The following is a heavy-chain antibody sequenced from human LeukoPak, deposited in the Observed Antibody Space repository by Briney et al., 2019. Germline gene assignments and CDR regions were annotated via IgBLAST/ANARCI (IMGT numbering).Heavy chain of an antibody. CDR3: ARTPTTSWDNWFDP. CDR1: GVSISSYY. D-gene: IGHD2/OR15-2a*01. Sequence: PSETLSLTCRVSGVSISSYYWSWIRHAPGKGLEWIGYIYYSGSTNYNPSLKSRVTISVDTSKNQFSLKLSSVTAADAAVYYCARTPTTSWDNWFDPWGQGTLVTVSS. V-gene: IGHV4-59*01. J-gene: IGHJ5*02. CDR2: IYYSGST.